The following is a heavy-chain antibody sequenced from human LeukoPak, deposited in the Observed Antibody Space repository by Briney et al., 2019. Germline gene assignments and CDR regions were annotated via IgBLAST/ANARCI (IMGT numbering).Heavy chain of an antibody. CDR1: GYPFTTSW. CDR2: IYAGNSDA. V-gene: IGHV5-51*01. J-gene: IGHJ6*02. CDR3: ARQRTQNYYYGMDV. Sequence: GESLKISCQGFGYPFTTSWIGWVRQLPGKSLEWTAIIYAGNSDANYSPSFQGQVSISTDRYISTAYLQWSSLKASDTAMYYCARQRTQNYYYGMDVWGQGTTVTVSS. D-gene: IGHD2-2*01.